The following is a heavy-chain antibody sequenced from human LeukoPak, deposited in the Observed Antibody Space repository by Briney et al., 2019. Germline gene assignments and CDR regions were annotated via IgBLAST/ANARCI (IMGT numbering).Heavy chain of an antibody. J-gene: IGHJ4*02. V-gene: IGHV3-66*01. CDR3: ARDEHHLVQGYYFDY. Sequence: GGSLRLSCAASGFTVSCNYMSWVRQAPGKGLEWVSVIYSGGSTYYADSVKGRFTISRDNSKNTLYLQMDSLRAEDTALYYCARDEHHLVQGYYFDYWGQGTLVTVSS. D-gene: IGHD6-13*01. CDR1: GFTVSCNY. CDR2: IYSGGST.